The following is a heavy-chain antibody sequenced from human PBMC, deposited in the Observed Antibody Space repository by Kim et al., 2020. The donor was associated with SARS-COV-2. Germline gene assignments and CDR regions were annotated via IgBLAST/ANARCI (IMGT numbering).Heavy chain of an antibody. V-gene: IGHV5-51*01. J-gene: IGHJ4*02. CDR3: ARNTMVRGVDY. Sequence: TRYSPSFQGQVTISADKSISTAYLQWSSLKASDTAMYYCARNTMVRGVDYWGQGTLVTVSS. D-gene: IGHD3-10*01. CDR2: T.